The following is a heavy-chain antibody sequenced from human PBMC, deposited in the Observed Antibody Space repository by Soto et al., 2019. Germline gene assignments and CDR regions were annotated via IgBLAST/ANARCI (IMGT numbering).Heavy chain of an antibody. Sequence: ASEKVSFNASSYTFTSYGISWVRQAPGQGLEWMGWISAYNGNTNYAQKLQGRVTMTTDTSTSTAYMELRSLRSDDTAVYYCARAEVVTIPPKTWGQGTMVTVSS. CDR2: ISAYNGNT. CDR3: ARAEVVTIPPKT. J-gene: IGHJ3*01. D-gene: IGHD3-3*01. CDR1: SYTFTSYG. V-gene: IGHV1-18*04.